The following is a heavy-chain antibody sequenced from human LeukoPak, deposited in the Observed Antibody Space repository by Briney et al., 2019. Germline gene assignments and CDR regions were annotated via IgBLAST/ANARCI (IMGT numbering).Heavy chain of an antibody. CDR1: GYIFTVYY. V-gene: IGHV1-2*02. Sequence: ASVKVTCKASGYIFTVYYIHWVRQAPGQRLEWMGWIDPNNGGTNYAQDFQGRVTMTRDTSITTSYMELSWLRSDDTAVYYCASYGDNFDSFDIWGQGTEVTVSS. J-gene: IGHJ3*02. D-gene: IGHD4-23*01. CDR2: IDPNNGGT. CDR3: ASYGDNFDSFDI.